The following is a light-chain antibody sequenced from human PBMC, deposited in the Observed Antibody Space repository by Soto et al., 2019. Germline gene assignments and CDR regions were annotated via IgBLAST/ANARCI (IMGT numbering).Light chain of an antibody. J-gene: IGKJ2*01. CDR1: QSISSE. Sequence: EIVMTQSPATLSVSPGESATLSCRASQSISSELAWYQQKPGQPPRLLIYGASTRATGVPARFTGSESGSDITLTISGLQSEDFSVYYCQQGHNWPLTFGQGTRLEI. CDR3: QQGHNWPLT. V-gene: IGKV3-15*01. CDR2: GAS.